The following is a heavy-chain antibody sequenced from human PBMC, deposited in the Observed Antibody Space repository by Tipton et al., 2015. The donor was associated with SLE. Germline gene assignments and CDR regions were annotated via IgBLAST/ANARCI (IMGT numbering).Heavy chain of an antibody. Sequence: TLSLTCTVSGGSISSRSYYWGWIRQPPGKGLEWIGSIYYSGSTYYNPSLKSRVTISVDTSKNQFSLKLSSVTAADTAVYYCARRGYDIPYYYYRDVWGKGTTVTVSS. CDR2: IYYSGST. J-gene: IGHJ6*03. CDR1: GGSISSRSYY. V-gene: IGHV4-39*07. CDR3: ARRGYDIPYYYYRDV. D-gene: IGHD3-9*01.